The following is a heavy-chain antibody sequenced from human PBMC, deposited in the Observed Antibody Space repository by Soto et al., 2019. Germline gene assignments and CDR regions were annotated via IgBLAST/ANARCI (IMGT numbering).Heavy chain of an antibody. V-gene: IGHV4-30-4*01. D-gene: IGHD3-9*01. CDR1: GGSISSGDYY. Sequence: SETLSLTCTVSGGSISSGDYYWSWIRQPPGKGLEWIGYIYYSGSTYYNPSLKSRVTISVDTSKNQFSLKLSSVTAADTAVYYCARTIFPPSNWFDPWGQGTMVTVSS. CDR3: ARTIFPPSNWFDP. J-gene: IGHJ5*02. CDR2: IYYSGST.